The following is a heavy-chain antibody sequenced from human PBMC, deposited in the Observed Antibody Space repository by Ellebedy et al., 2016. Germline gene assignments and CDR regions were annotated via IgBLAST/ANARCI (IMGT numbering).Heavy chain of an antibody. CDR2: ISWNSGSI. D-gene: IGHD6-13*01. J-gene: IGHJ5*02. CDR1: GFTFDDYA. V-gene: IGHV3-9*01. Sequence: GGSLRLXCAASGFTFDDYAMHWVRQAPGKGLEWVSGISWNSGSIGYADSVKGRFTISRDNAKNSLYLQMNSLRAEDTAVYYCAKAPYSSSWYDWFDPWGQGTLVTVSS. CDR3: AKAPYSSSWYDWFDP.